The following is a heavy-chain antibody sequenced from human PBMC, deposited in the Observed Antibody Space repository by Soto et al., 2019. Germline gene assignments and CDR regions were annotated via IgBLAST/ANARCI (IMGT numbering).Heavy chain of an antibody. D-gene: IGHD3-3*01. CDR2: ISYDGSNK. V-gene: IGHV3-30*18. CDR3: EKDLRAFHAAAGYYDFWSGSSD. CDR1: GFTFSSYG. J-gene: IGHJ4*02. Sequence: GGSLRLSCAASGFTFSSYGMHWVRQAPGKGLEWVAVISYDGSNKYYADSVKGRFTISRDNSKNTLYLQMNSLRAEDTAVYYCEKDLRAFHAAAGYYDFWSGSSDWGQGTLVTVSS.